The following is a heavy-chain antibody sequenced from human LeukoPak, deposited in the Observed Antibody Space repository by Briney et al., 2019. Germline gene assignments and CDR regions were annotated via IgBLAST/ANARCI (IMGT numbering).Heavy chain of an antibody. CDR1: GFSFSDYY. J-gene: IGHJ6*03. CDR3: AGGPVSYPYYYYMDV. CDR2: ISSSGSTI. V-gene: IGHV3-11*01. D-gene: IGHD1-26*01. Sequence: TGGSLRLSCAASGFSFSDYYMSWIRQAPGKGLEWVSYISSSGSTIYYADSVKGRFTISRDSAKNSLYLQMNSLRAEDTAVYYCAGGPVSYPYYYYMDVWGKGTTVTVSS.